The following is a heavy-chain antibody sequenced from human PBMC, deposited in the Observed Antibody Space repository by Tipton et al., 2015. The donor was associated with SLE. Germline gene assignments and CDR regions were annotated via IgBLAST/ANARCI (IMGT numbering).Heavy chain of an antibody. J-gene: IGHJ2*01. CDR1: GGSISSGSYY. D-gene: IGHD3-16*01. V-gene: IGHV4-61*02. CDR2: IYTSGST. CDR3: ARQRGYYDGTPFPPWNFDL. Sequence: TLSLTCTVSGGSISSGSYYWSWIRQPAGKGLEWIGRIYTSGSTNYNPSLKSRVTISVDTSKNQFSLKLSSVTAADTAVYFCARQRGYYDGTPFPPWNFDLWGRGTQVTVSS.